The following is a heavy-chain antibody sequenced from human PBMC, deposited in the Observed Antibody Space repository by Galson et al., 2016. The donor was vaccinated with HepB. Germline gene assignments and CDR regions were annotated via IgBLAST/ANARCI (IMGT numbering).Heavy chain of an antibody. D-gene: IGHD3-22*01. V-gene: IGHV3-23*01. J-gene: IGHJ5*02. CDR3: AKMLRYYDSSGLNWFDP. CDR1: GFSFSSYA. CDR2: ISYSGST. Sequence: SLRLSCAASGFSFSSYAMSWVRQAPGKGLDWVSSISYSGSTYYADSVKGRFTISRDNSRKTLYLEMNSLRAEDTAVYYCAKMLRYYDSSGLNWFDPWGQGTLVTVSS.